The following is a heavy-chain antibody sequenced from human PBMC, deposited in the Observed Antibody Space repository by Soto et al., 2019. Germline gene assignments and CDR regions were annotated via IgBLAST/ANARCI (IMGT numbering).Heavy chain of an antibody. CDR1: GYAFTSYY. V-gene: IGHV1-46*01. J-gene: IGHJ4*02. CDR2: INPSGGST. CDR3: ARAQFLTVTSDFDY. Sequence: GASVKVSCKASGYAFTSYYIHWVRQAPGQGLEWMGIINPSGGSTNYAQKFQGRVTMTRDTSTSAVYIELSSLRSEDTAAYYCARAQFLTVTSDFDYWGQGTLVTVSS. D-gene: IGHD4-17*01.